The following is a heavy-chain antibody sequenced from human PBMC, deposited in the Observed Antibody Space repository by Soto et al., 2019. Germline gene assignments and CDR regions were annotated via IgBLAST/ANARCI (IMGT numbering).Heavy chain of an antibody. CDR1: GYSISSSYY. CDR3: ARVGFDSIFGVVTSFYFDY. V-gene: IGHV4-38-2*01. D-gene: IGHD3-3*01. CDR2: IYHSGNT. J-gene: IGHJ4*02. Sequence: NPSETLSLTCAVSGYSISSSYYWGWIRQPPGKGLEWIGSIYHSGNTFYNPSLKSRVTISVDTSKNQFSLNLNSVTAADTAVYYCARVGFDSIFGVVTSFYFDYWGQGTQVTVSS.